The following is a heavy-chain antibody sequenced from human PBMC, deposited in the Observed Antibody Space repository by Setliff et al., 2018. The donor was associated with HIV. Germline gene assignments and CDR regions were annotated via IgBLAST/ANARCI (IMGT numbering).Heavy chain of an antibody. D-gene: IGHD3-10*01. CDR2: ISGSGITI. CDR1: GFSFSSYE. Sequence: GGSLRLSCAASGFSFSSYEMNWVRQAPGKGLEWLAYISGSGITIYYADSVKGRFTISRDNAKNLLYLQMNTLRVEDTAVYYCARDTTMVPPAFDIWGQGTMVTVSS. V-gene: IGHV3-48*03. CDR3: ARDTTMVPPAFDI. J-gene: IGHJ3*02.